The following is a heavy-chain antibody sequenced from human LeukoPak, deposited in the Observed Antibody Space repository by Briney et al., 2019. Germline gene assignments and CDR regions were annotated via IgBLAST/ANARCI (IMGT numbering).Heavy chain of an antibody. CDR3: TRDLMDYDVSTGLHHYYMDV. CDR1: GFTFSYYG. Sequence: PGGSLRLSCAASGFTFSYYGMNWVRQAPGKGLEWVSTLSASGSITYYADSVKGRFTISRDDSKNMLYLQMSSLRVDDTAVYYCTRDLMDYDVSTGLHHYYMDVWGQGTTVTVSS. CDR2: LSASGSIT. V-gene: IGHV3-21*06. D-gene: IGHD3-9*01. J-gene: IGHJ6*02.